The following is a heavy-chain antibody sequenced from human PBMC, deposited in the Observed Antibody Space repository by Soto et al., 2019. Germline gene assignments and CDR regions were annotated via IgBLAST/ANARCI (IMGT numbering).Heavy chain of an antibody. CDR1: GYTFATYA. J-gene: IGHJ4*02. CDR3: ARGGGALGDLDY. D-gene: IGHD3-16*01. V-gene: IGHV1-18*01. CDR2: ISAYNGNT. Sequence: QVQLVQSGPELKKPGTSVTVSCKASGYTFATYAVSWVRQAPGQGLEWMGWISAYNGNTINAQKFQGRVTLTTDTTTDTGYKALASLATGGTAVFFRARGGGALGDLDYWGQGTLVTVSS.